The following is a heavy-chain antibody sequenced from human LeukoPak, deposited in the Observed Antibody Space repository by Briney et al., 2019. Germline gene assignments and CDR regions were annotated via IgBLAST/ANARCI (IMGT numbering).Heavy chain of an antibody. V-gene: IGHV3-23*01. D-gene: IGHD3-3*01. Sequence: GGSLRLSCAASGFTFTTYWMSWVRQAPGKGLEWVSAISGSGGSTYYADSVKGRFTISRDNAKNSLYLQMNSLTAEDTAVYYCARVDFWSGHCYFDYWGQGTLVTVSS. CDR1: GFTFTTYW. J-gene: IGHJ4*02. CDR3: ARVDFWSGHCYFDY. CDR2: ISGSGGST.